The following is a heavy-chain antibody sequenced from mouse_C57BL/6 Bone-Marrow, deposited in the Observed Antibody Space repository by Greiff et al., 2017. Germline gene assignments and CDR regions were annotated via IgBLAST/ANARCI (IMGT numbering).Heavy chain of an antibody. CDR1: GYTFTSYW. J-gene: IGHJ3*01. Sequence: VQLQQPGAELVKPGASVKLSCKASGYTFTSYWMHWVKQRPGQGLEWIGEIDPSDSYTNYNQKFKGKATLTVDTSSSTAYMQLSSLTSVDSAVYYCARPLDSSGYVWFAYWGQGTLVTVSA. CDR3: ARPLDSSGYVWFAY. V-gene: IGHV1-50*01. D-gene: IGHD3-2*02. CDR2: IDPSDSYT.